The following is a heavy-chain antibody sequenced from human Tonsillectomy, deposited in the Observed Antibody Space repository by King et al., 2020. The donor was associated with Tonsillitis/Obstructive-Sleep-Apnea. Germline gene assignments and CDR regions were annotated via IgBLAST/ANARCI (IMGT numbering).Heavy chain of an antibody. Sequence: VQLQESGPGLVKPSETPSLTCTFSGGSISSYYLSWIPQPPGEGLEWIGDIYFSGGTNHNPPPKSRVTISVDTSKNQFSLKLSSVTAADTAVYYCARTSDFWTPGWYFDLWGRGTLVTVSS. V-gene: IGHV4-59*01. D-gene: IGHD3-3*01. J-gene: IGHJ2*01. CDR3: ARTSDFWTPGWYFDL. CDR2: IYFSGGT. CDR1: GGSISSYY.